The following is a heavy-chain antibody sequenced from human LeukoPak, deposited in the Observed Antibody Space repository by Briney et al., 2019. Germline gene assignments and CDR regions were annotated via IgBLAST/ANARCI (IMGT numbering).Heavy chain of an antibody. D-gene: IGHD2-2*01. CDR1: GGSISSGDYY. V-gene: IGHV4-61*08. J-gene: IGHJ4*02. Sequence: PSETLSLTCTVSGGSISSGDYYWSWIRQPPGKGLEWIGYIYYSGSTNYNPSLKSRVTISVDTSKNQFSLKLSSVTAADTAVYYCARVARGSTSCYDYWGQGTLVTVSS. CDR2: IYYSGST. CDR3: ARVARGSTSCYDY.